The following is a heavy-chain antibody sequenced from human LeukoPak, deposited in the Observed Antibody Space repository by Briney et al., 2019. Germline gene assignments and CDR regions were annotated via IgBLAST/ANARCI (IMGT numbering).Heavy chain of an antibody. J-gene: IGHJ5*02. CDR1: GFTFSSYA. CDR3: AKDYSKTSYYGSGTYYRPNWFDP. V-gene: IGHV3-66*01. D-gene: IGHD3-10*01. CDR2: TYSNGRT. Sequence: GGSLRLSCAASGFTFSSYAMSWVRQAPGKGLEWVSVTYSNGRTYYADSVKGRFTISRDISKNTLYLQMNSLRAEDTAVYYCAKDYSKTSYYGSGTYYRPNWFDPWGQGTLVTVSS.